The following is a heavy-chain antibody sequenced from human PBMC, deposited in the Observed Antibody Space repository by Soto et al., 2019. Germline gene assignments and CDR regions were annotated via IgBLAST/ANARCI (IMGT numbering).Heavy chain of an antibody. J-gene: IGHJ4*02. D-gene: IGHD3-9*01. CDR2: IIPIFGTA. Sequence: SVKVSCKASGGTFSSYAISWVRQAPGQGLEWMGGIIPIFGTANYAQKFQGRVTITADESTSTAYMELSSLRSEDTAVYYCARGRPAPINVLRYFDWLSRRSYYFDYWGQGTLVTVSS. V-gene: IGHV1-69*13. CDR1: GGTFSSYA. CDR3: ARGRPAPINVLRYFDWLSRRSYYFDY.